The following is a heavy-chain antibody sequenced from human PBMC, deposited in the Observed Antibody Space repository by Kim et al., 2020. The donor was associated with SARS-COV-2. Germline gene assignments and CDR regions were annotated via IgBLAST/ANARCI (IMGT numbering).Heavy chain of an antibody. CDR3: ARDRESNLPQGGWFSGSYYPYYYYYYGMDV. J-gene: IGHJ6*02. Sequence: GGSLRLSCAASGFTFSSYAMHWVRQAQGKGLEWVAVISYDGSNKYYADSVKGRFTISRDNSKNTLYLQMNSLRAEDTAVYYCARDRESNLPQGGWFSGSYYPYYYYYYGMDVWGQGPTVTVSS. D-gene: IGHD3-10*01. CDR2: ISYDGSNK. CDR1: GFTFSSYA. V-gene: IGHV3-30*04.